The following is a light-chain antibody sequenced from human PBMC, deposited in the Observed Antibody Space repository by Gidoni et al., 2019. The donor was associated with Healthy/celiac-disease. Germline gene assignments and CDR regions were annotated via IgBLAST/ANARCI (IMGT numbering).Light chain of an antibody. CDR3: QHRSNCPLT. CDR2: DAS. Sequence: EIVLTQSPATLSLSPGERATLSCRASQSVSSYLAWYQQKTGQAPRLLIYDASNRATGIPARFSGSGSGTDFTLTISSLEPEDFAVYYCQHRSNCPLTFGGGTKVEIK. V-gene: IGKV3-11*01. J-gene: IGKJ4*01. CDR1: QSVSSY.